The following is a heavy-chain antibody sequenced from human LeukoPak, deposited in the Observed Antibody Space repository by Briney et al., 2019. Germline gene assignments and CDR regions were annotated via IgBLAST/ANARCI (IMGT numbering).Heavy chain of an antibody. D-gene: IGHD5-24*01. CDR2: IYSGGST. J-gene: IGHJ4*02. Sequence: GGSLRLSCAASGFTVSSNYMSWVRQAPGKGLDWVSVIYSGGSTYYADSVKGRFTISRDNSKNTLYLQMNSLRAEDTAVYYCARDREMATILGYWGQGTLVTVSS. CDR3: ARDREMATILGY. CDR1: GFTVSSNY. V-gene: IGHV3-66*01.